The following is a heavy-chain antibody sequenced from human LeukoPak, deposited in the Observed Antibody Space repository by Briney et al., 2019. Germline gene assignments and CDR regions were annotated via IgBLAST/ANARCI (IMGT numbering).Heavy chain of an antibody. CDR1: GFTFSNNW. J-gene: IGHJ5*02. CDR2: IRPDGSDK. CDR3: GRWGVNAGLDR. D-gene: IGHD3-10*01. Sequence: GGSLRLSCAASGFTFSNNWMGWARQAPGKGLEWVANIRPDGSDKYYVDSVRGRFTISRDNAQNSLNLQMNSLRAEDSAVYYCGRWGVNAGLDRWGQGTLVIVSS. V-gene: IGHV3-7*01.